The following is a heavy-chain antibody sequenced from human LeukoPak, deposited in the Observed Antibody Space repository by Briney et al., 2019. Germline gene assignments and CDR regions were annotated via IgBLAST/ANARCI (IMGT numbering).Heavy chain of an antibody. Sequence: ASVKVSCKASGYTFTGYYMHWVRLAPGQGLEWMGWINPNSGGTNYAQKFQGRVTMTRDTSISTGYMELSRLDSDDTAVYYCARRTVVVATYYFDYWGQGTLVTVSS. CDR3: ARRTVVVATYYFDY. CDR2: INPNSGGT. J-gene: IGHJ4*02. D-gene: IGHD2-15*01. V-gene: IGHV1-2*02. CDR1: GYTFTGYY.